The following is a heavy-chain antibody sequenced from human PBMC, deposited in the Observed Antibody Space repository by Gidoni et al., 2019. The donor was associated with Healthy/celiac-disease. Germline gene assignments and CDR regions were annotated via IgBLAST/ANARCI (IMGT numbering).Heavy chain of an antibody. CDR3: ARVQSRRRNHYYYDSSGYHDY. CDR2: INHSGST. Sequence: QVQLQQWGAGLLKPSETLSLTCAGSGGSFSGYSWRWIRQPPGKGLEWIGEINHSGSTNYNPSLKSRVTISVDTSKNQFSLKLSSVTAADTAVYYCARVQSRRRNHYYYDSSGYHDYWGQGTLVTVSS. CDR1: GGSFSGYS. J-gene: IGHJ4*02. D-gene: IGHD3-22*01. V-gene: IGHV4-34*01.